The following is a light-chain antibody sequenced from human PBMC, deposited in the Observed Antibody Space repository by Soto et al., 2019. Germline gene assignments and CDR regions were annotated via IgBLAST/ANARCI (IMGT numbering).Light chain of an antibody. CDR1: QSVSSN. CDR3: QQYNSWPLYT. Sequence: EIVMTQSPATLSVSPGERATLSCRASQSVSSNLAWYQQKPGQAPRLLIYGASTRATGIPSRFSVSGSGTKFTLTISSLQSEDFAVFYCQQYNSWPLYTFGQGTKLEIK. CDR2: GAS. J-gene: IGKJ2*01. V-gene: IGKV3-15*01.